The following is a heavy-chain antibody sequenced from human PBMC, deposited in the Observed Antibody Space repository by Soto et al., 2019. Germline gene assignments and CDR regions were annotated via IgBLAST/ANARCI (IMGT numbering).Heavy chain of an antibody. V-gene: IGHV3-23*01. Sequence: PGGSLRLSCAPSGFIFSSYAMSWVRQAPGKGLEWVSAISGSGGSTYYADSVKGRFTISRDNSKNTLYLQMNSLRAEDTAVYYCAKETDYDILTGYGNWFDPWAQGTLVTVSS. D-gene: IGHD3-9*01. CDR2: ISGSGGST. CDR3: AKETDYDILTGYGNWFDP. J-gene: IGHJ5*02. CDR1: GFIFSSYA.